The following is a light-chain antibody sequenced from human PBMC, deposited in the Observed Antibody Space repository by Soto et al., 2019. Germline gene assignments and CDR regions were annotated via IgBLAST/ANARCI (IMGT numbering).Light chain of an antibody. Sequence: QSALNQPASVSGSPRQSITIFCTGNSSDVGSYNLVSWYQQHPGKAPKLMIYEVSKRPSGVSNRFSGSKSGNTASLTISGLQAEDEADYYCCSYAGSSTSYVFGTGTKVTVL. J-gene: IGLJ1*01. CDR3: CSYAGSSTSYV. V-gene: IGLV2-23*02. CDR2: EVS. CDR1: SSDVGSYNL.